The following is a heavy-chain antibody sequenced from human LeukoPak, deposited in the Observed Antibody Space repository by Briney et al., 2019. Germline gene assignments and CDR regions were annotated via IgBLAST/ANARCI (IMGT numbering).Heavy chain of an antibody. CDR3: AREEGSGWYVEPGG. V-gene: IGHV3-11*01. CDR2: ISSSGSTI. Sequence: PGGSLRLSCAASGFTFSDYYMSWIRQAPGKGLEWVSYISSSGSTIYYADSVKGRFTISRDNAKNSLYLQMNSLRAGDTAVYYCAREEGSGWYVEPGGWGQGTLVTVSS. J-gene: IGHJ4*02. D-gene: IGHD6-19*01. CDR1: GFTFSDYY.